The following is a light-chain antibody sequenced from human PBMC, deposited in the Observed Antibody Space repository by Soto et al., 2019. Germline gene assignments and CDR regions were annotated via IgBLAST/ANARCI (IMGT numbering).Light chain of an antibody. V-gene: IGKV1-17*03. CDR3: LQHDSYPYT. CDR1: QDITNY. Sequence: DIHMTQSPSAMSASVGDRVTITCRASQDITNYLAWFQQKPGEVPKRLIYAASSLQSGVPLRFSGSGSGTEFTLTISSLQPEDFATYYCLQHDSYPYTFGQGTKVEIK. CDR2: AAS. J-gene: IGKJ2*01.